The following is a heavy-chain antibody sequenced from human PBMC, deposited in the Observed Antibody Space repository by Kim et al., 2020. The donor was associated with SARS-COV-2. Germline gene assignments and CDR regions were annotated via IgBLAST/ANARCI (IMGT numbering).Heavy chain of an antibody. CDR3: ARYRYSGYDFDY. V-gene: IGHV4-59*10. D-gene: IGHD5-12*01. J-gene: IGHJ4*02. Sequence: NYNPFLKSRVTTSVDTTKNQFSLKLASVTAADTAVYYCARYRYSGYDFDYWGQGALVTVSS.